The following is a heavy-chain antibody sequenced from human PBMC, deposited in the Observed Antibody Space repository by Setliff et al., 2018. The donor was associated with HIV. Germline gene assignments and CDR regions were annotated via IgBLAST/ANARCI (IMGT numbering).Heavy chain of an antibody. D-gene: IGHD3-10*01. CDR1: GGSISTSRYY. Sequence: SETLSLTCTVSGGSISTSRYYWGWIRQPPGKGLEWIGSINYRGNTYYNPSLTSRAAIFVDTSKNQISLKLSSVTAADTAVYYCASLNGSESPYIYYYYMDVWGKGTTVTV. CDR2: INYRGNT. J-gene: IGHJ6*03. CDR3: ASLNGSESPYIYYYYMDV. V-gene: IGHV4-39*01.